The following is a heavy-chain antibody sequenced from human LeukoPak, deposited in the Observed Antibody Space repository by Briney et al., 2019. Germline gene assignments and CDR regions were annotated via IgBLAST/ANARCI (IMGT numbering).Heavy chain of an antibody. CDR1: GFTVSSNY. J-gene: IGHJ4*02. CDR3: ARVVDGGNSESGGFDY. Sequence: WGSLRLSCAASGFTVSSNYMSWVRQAPGKGLEWVSVIYSGGSTYYADSVKGRFTISRDNSKNTLYLQMNSLRAEDTAVYYCARVVDGGNSESGGFDYWGQGTLVTVSS. V-gene: IGHV3-66*01. D-gene: IGHD4-23*01. CDR2: IYSGGST.